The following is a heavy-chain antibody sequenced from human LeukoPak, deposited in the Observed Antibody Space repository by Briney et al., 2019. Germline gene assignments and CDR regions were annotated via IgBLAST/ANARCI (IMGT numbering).Heavy chain of an antibody. CDR1: GGSISSSSYY. J-gene: IGHJ4*02. CDR3: ARWQTYCSSTSCYAVTPFFDY. V-gene: IGHV4-39*01. CDR2: IYYSGST. Sequence: SETLSLTCTVSGGSISSSSYYWGWIRQPPGKWLEWIVSIYYSGSTYYNPSLKSRVTISVDTSKNQFSLKLSSATAADTAVYYCARWQTYCSSTSCYAVTPFFDYWGQGTLVTVSS. D-gene: IGHD2-2*01.